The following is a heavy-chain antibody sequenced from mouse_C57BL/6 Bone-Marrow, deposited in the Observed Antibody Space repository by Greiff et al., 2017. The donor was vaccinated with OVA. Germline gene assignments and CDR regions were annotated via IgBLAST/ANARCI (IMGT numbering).Heavy chain of an antibody. V-gene: IGHV5-15*01. J-gene: IGHJ1*03. D-gene: IGHD1-1*01. CDR2: ISNLAYSI. CDR1: GFTFSDYG. Sequence: EVQVVESGGGLVQPGGSLKLSCAASGFTFSDYGMAWVRQATRQGPEWVAFISNLAYSIYYEDTVTGRFTISRENAKNTLYREMSSLRSEDTAMYYCARRGPYYGSSYWYFDVWGTGTTVTVSS. CDR3: ARRGPYYGSSYWYFDV.